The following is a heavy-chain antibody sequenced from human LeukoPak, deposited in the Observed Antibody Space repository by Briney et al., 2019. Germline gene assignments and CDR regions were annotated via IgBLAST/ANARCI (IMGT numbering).Heavy chain of an antibody. CDR3: ARVGGNYDFWSGYFPHYYYMDV. V-gene: IGHV4-59*01. CDR1: GGSISSYY. J-gene: IGHJ6*03. CDR2: IYYSGST. D-gene: IGHD3-3*01. Sequence: SETLSLTCTVSGGSISSYYWSWFRQPPGKGLEWIGYIYYSGSTNYNPSLKSRVTISVDTSKNQFSLKLSSVTAADTAVYYCARVGGNYDFWSGYFPHYYYMDVWGKGTTVTVSS.